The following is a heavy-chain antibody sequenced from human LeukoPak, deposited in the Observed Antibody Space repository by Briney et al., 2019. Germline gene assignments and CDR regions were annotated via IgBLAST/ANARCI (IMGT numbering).Heavy chain of an antibody. CDR3: ARDHGFTGSWYGNYYFDC. D-gene: IGHD6-13*01. J-gene: IGHJ4*02. Sequence: GSLELSCAASGFTFSSYWMHWVRQAPGKGLVWVSRINSDGSSTSYADSVKGRFTISRDNAKNTLYLQMNSLRAEDTAVYYCARDHGFTGSWYGNYYFDCWGQGTLVTVSS. CDR1: GFTFSSYW. V-gene: IGHV3-74*01. CDR2: INSDGSST.